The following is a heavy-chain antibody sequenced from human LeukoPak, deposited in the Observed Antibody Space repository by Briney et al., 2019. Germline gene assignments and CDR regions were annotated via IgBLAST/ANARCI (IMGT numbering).Heavy chain of an antibody. J-gene: IGHJ4*02. V-gene: IGHV1-46*01. CDR2: IKPDGGTT. CDR1: GYTFTSYY. Sequence: GASVKVSCKGSGYTFTSYYIHWVRQAPGQGLEWMAIIKPDGGTTTYAQRFQGRVSVTRDTSTSTVYMELSSLRSDDTAVYYCASGCSGGSWYLADCWGQGTLVTVSS. CDR3: ASGCSGGSWYLADC. D-gene: IGHD2-15*01.